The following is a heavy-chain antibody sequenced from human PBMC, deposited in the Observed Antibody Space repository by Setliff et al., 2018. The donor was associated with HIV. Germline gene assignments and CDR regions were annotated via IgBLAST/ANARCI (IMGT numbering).Heavy chain of an antibody. CDR3: ASSITVAGGRSFYYYAMDV. Sequence: LKISCKASGYSFTSYWIGWVRQMPGKGLEWMGIINPGDSDIRYSPSFRGQVTISVDKSINTAYLQWSSLKASDTAMYYCASSITVAGGRSFYYYAMDVWGQGTTGTVSS. V-gene: IGHV5-51*01. CDR2: INPGDSDI. CDR1: GYSFTSYW. J-gene: IGHJ6*02. D-gene: IGHD1-20*01.